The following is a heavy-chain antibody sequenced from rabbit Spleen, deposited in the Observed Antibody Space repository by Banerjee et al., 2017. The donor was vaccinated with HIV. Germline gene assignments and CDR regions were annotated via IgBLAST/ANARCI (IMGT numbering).Heavy chain of an antibody. CDR1: GFSLTTSVD. CDR2: IYTGNGKT. D-gene: IGHD4-2*01. V-gene: IGHV1S40*01. Sequence: QQLVESGGGLVKPGASLTLSCTASGFSLTTSVDMWWVRQAPGKVLEWIGCIYTGNGKTYYAGWAKGRFSISKASSTPVTLQMTSLTAADTATYFCARDAGSSAYIDVYFNLWGQGTLVTVS. CDR3: ARDAGSSAYIDVYFNL. J-gene: IGHJ4*01.